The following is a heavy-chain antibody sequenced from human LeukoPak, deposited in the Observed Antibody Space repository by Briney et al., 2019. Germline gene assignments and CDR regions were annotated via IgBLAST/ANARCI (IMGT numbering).Heavy chain of an antibody. V-gene: IGHV1-8*01. CDR2: MNPNSGNT. D-gene: IGHD2-15*01. Sequence: ASVKVSCKASGYTFTSYDINWVRQATGQGLEWMGWMNPNSGNTGYAQKFQGRVTMTRNTSISTAYMELSSLRSEDTAVYYCARSGYRSGGSCYGWFDPWGQGTLVTVSS. J-gene: IGHJ5*02. CDR3: ARSGYRSGGSCYGWFDP. CDR1: GYTFTSYD.